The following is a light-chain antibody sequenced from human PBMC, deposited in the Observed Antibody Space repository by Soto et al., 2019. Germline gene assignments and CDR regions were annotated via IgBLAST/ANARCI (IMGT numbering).Light chain of an antibody. CDR3: QQYNTYPWT. Sequence: DIHMTQSPSTLSASVGDSVTITCRASQSINTWLAWYQQKPGKAPKLLIYKASSLESGVPSRFSGSGSGTEFTLTISSLQPDDFATYYCQQYNTYPWTFGQGTKVEIK. J-gene: IGKJ1*01. V-gene: IGKV1-5*03. CDR2: KAS. CDR1: QSINTW.